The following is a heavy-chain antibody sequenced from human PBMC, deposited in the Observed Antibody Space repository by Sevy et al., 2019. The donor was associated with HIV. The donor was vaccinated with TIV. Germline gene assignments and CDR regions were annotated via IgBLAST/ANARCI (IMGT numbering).Heavy chain of an antibody. CDR2: ISSSSSYI. D-gene: IGHD1-1*01. Sequence: GGSLRLSCAASGFTFSSYSMNWVRQAPGKGLEWVSSISSSSSYIYYADSVRGRFNISRDNAKNSLYLQMNSLRAEDTAVYYCARDRLDAIYYFDYWGQGTLVTVSS. J-gene: IGHJ4*02. CDR1: GFTFSSYS. CDR3: ARDRLDAIYYFDY. V-gene: IGHV3-21*01.